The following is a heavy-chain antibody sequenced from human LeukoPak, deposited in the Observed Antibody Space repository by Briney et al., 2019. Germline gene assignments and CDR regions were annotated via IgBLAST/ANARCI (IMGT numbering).Heavy chain of an antibody. CDR3: ARRSVLEPPFDY. D-gene: IGHD1-1*01. V-gene: IGHV4-59*08. CDR2: IYYSGST. Sequence: SETLSLTCTVSGGSISSYYWSWIRQPPGKGLEWIGYIYYSGSTYYNPSLKSRVTISVDTSKNQFSLKLSSVTAADTAVYYCARRSVLEPPFDYWGQGTLVTVSS. CDR1: GGSISSYY. J-gene: IGHJ4*02.